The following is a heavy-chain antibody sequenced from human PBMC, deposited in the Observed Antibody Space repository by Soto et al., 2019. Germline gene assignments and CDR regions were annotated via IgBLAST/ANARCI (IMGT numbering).Heavy chain of an antibody. Sequence: PGGALRVSCAASGFTFSSYSMNWVRQAPGKGLEWVSSISSSSSYIYYADSVKGRFTISRDNAKNSLYLQMNSLRAEDTAVYYCAREDDSSGYSPRTENHFDYWGQGTLCPVS. CDR1: GFTFSSYS. V-gene: IGHV3-21*01. CDR2: ISSSSSYI. J-gene: IGHJ4*02. CDR3: AREDDSSGYSPRTENHFDY. D-gene: IGHD3-22*01.